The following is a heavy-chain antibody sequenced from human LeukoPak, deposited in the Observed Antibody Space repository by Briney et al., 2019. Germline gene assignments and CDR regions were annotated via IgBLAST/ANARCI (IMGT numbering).Heavy chain of an antibody. CDR3: ATGAGVYYYYYMDV. Sequence: GGSLRLSCAASGFTFDDYGMSWVRQAPGKGLEWVSGIDRNGDSTGYADSVEGRFTISRDNAKNSLYLQMDSLRAEDTALYYCATGAGVYYYYYMDVWGKGTTVTVSS. CDR1: GFTFDDYG. V-gene: IGHV3-20*04. J-gene: IGHJ6*03. CDR2: IDRNGDST. D-gene: IGHD1-26*01.